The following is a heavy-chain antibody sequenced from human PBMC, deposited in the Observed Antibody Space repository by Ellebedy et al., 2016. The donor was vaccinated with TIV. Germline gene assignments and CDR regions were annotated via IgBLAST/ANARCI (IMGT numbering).Heavy chain of an antibody. D-gene: IGHD6-19*01. CDR1: GFTFSSYS. Sequence: GESLKISXAASGFTFSSYSMNWVRQAPGKGLEWVSYISSSSSTIYYADSVKGRFTISRDNAKNSPYLQMNSLRAEETAVYYCAGYSSGWDWGNYYYYGMDVWGQGTTVTVSS. CDR3: AGYSSGWDWGNYYYYGMDV. J-gene: IGHJ6*02. V-gene: IGHV3-48*04. CDR2: ISSSSSTI.